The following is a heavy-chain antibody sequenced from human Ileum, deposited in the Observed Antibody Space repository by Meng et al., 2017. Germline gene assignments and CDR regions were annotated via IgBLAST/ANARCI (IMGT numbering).Heavy chain of an antibody. CDR2: MHHDGRT. D-gene: IGHD2-8*01. J-gene: IGHJ4*02. CDR3: ATNGFYSIDN. V-gene: IGHV4-4*02. CDR1: GGSITNKGW. Sequence: VARQGRAQGLWNLSGTLALSSAVTGGSITNKGWCSWVRQPPGKGLEWIGEMHHDGRTNYNPSFKSRVIMSIDKSRNQFSLHLSSVTAADTAVYFCATNGFYSIDNWGQGTLVTVSS.